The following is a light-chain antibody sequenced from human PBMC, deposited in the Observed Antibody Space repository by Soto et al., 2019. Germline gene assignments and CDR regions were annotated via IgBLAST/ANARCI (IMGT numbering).Light chain of an antibody. J-gene: IGLJ1*01. CDR3: TSFTTTRFYV. CDR2: EVS. CDR1: SSDVGGYNY. V-gene: IGLV2-14*01. Sequence: QSALTQPASVSGSPGQSITISCTGTSSDVGGYNYVSWYQQHPGKAPKLMIYEVSNRPSGISSRFSASKSGLTASLTISGLQAEDEADYYCTSFTTTRFYVFGPGTKLTVL.